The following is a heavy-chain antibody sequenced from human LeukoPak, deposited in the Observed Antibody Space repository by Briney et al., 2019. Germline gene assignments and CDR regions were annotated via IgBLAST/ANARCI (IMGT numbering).Heavy chain of an antibody. CDR2: INSDGSST. CDR1: GFTFSSYW. D-gene: IGHD6-13*01. J-gene: IGHJ4*02. CDR3: ARASXXXXSSXXXDX. V-gene: IGHV3-74*01. Sequence: GGSLRLSCAASGFTFSSYWMHWVRQAPGKGLVWVSRINSDGSSTSYADSVKGRFTISRDNAKNTLYLQMNSLRAEDTAVYYCARASXXXXSSXXXDXWGQGTLVTVSS.